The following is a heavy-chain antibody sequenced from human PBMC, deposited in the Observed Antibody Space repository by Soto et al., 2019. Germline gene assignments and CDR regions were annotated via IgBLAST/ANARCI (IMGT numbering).Heavy chain of an antibody. CDR2: VSIGGST. J-gene: IGHJ4*02. Sequence: XESLSLSCAASGFTFSSYAMGWVRQGPGKGLEWVAVVSIGGSTHYADSVRGRFTISRDNSKNTLSLQMNSLTAEDTAVYFCEKRRGAGGHFDYWGQGALVTVSS. CDR1: GFTFSSYA. V-gene: IGHV3-23*01. CDR3: EKRRGAGGHFDY. D-gene: IGHD2-15*01.